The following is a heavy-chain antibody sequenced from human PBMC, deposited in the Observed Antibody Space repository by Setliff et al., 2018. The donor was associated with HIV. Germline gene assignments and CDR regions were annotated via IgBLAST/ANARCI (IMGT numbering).Heavy chain of an antibody. CDR3: ARGGGGYNSWWFGP. CDR2: GFHSGTT. D-gene: IGHD5-12*01. CDR1: GGSISSSSYY. V-gene: IGHV4-39*07. J-gene: IGHJ5*02. Sequence: KSSETLSLTCTVSGGSISSSSYYWGWIRQSPGKGLEWIGSGFHSGTTVYNPSLKSRVTMSVDTPKNQFSLKLNSVTAADTAVYYCARGGGGYNSWWFGPWGLGTLVTVSS.